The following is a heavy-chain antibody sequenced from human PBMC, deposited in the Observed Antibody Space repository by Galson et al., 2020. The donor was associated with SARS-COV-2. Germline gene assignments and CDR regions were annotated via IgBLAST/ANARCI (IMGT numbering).Heavy chain of an antibody. V-gene: IGHV3-33*01. D-gene: IGHD6-13*01. Sequence: GGSLRLSCAASGFTFSSYGMHWVRQAPGKGLEWVEVIWYDGSNKYYADSVKGRFTISRDNSKNTLYLQMNSLRAEDTAVYYCARDPNSSSWDYYFDYWGQGTLVTVSS. CDR3: ARDPNSSSWDYYFDY. J-gene: IGHJ4*02. CDR2: IWYDGSNK. CDR1: GFTFSSYG.